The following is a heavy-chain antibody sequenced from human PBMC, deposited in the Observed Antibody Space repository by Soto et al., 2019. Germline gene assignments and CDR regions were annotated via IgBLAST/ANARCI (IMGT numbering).Heavy chain of an antibody. J-gene: IGHJ2*01. D-gene: IGHD2-21*02. Sequence: QVQLVESGGGVVQPGRSLRLSCAASGFTFSSYGMHWVRQAPGKGLEWVAVIWYDGSNKYYADSVKGRFTISRDNSKNTRYLQMNSLRAEDMAVYYCARDVMVTAMVMWYFDLWGRGTLVTVSS. CDR3: ARDVMVTAMVMWYFDL. CDR2: IWYDGSNK. CDR1: GFTFSSYG. V-gene: IGHV3-33*01.